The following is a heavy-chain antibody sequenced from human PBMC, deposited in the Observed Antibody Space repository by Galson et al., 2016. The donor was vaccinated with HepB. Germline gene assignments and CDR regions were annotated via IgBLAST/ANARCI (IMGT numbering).Heavy chain of an antibody. CDR2: ISRTGETF. D-gene: IGHD3-16*01. J-gene: IGHJ4*02. Sequence: LRLSCAASGFSFSSYNMDWVRRAPGKGLEWVSYISRTGETFYYADSVKGRFTISRGNAKNLLYLQMNSLRDEDTAVYYCARDRRHNYAFFDSWGQGTPITVSS. CDR1: GFSFSSYN. CDR3: ARDRRHNYAFFDS. V-gene: IGHV3-48*02.